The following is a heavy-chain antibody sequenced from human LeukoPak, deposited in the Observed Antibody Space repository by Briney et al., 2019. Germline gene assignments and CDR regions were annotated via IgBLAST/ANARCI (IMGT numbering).Heavy chain of an antibody. D-gene: IGHD7-27*01. CDR2: IYPGDSDT. CDR3: ARHERGRSDWGWFDP. CDR1: GYSFTSYW. Sequence: GESLQISCKGSGYSFTSYWIGWVRQLPGKGLEWLGIIYPGDSDTRYSPSFQGQVTISADKSISTAYLQWSSLKASDTAMYYCARHERGRSDWGWFDPWGQGTLVTVSS. V-gene: IGHV5-51*01. J-gene: IGHJ5*02.